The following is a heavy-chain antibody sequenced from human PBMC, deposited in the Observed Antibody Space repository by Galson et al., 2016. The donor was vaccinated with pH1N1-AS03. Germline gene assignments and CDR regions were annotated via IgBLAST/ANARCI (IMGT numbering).Heavy chain of an antibody. D-gene: IGHD2-2*01. V-gene: IGHV3-7*03. CDR3: ARDRTVGAASIIYDYGMDV. CDR1: GFTFGSHW. Sequence: SLRLSCAVSGFTFGSHWMSWVRQAPGKGLEWVANINKDGNEKYYVDSVKGRFAISRDNAKNSLYLQMNSLRAEDTAVYYCARDRTVGAASIIYDYGMDVWGQGTTVTVSS. J-gene: IGHJ6*02. CDR2: INKDGNEK.